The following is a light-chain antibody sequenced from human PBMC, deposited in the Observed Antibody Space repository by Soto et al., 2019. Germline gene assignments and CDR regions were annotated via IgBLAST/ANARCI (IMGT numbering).Light chain of an antibody. V-gene: IGKV1-9*01. CDR1: EGISNF. CDR3: QQLHTYPYT. J-gene: IGKJ2*01. CDR2: TAS. Sequence: IHLTQSPSFLSASVGDRVTITCRASEGISNFLAWYQQKPGKAPELLIYTASTLRSGVPSRFSGSASGTEFTLTISSLQPEDFATFYCQQLHTYPYTFGQGTRLDI.